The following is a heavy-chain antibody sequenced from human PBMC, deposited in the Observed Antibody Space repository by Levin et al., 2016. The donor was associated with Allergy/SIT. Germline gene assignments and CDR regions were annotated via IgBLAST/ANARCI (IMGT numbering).Heavy chain of an antibody. V-gene: IGHV3-64D*06. CDR3: VKVALMGILDS. D-gene: IGHD2-8*01. Sequence: GGSLRLSCSASGFIFSNYAMHWVRQTPGKGLEYVAGTSSNGGGTFYRESVKGRFTISRDNSKDTLYLQMSSLTIEDTAVYYCVKVALMGILDSWGQGTLVTVSS. J-gene: IGHJ4*02. CDR1: GFIFSNYA. CDR2: TSSNGGGT.